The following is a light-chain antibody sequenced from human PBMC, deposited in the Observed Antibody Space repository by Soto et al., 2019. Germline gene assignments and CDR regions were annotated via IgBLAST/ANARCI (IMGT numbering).Light chain of an antibody. V-gene: IGKV1-5*03. J-gene: IGKJ1*01. CDR1: QSISSW. Sequence: DIQMTQSPSTLSASVGDRVTITSRASQSISSWLAWYQQKPGKAPKILIYKASTLESGVPSRFSGSGSGTEFTLTISTLQPDDFATYYCKQYNSYRWTFGQGTKVDIK. CDR2: KAS. CDR3: KQYNSYRWT.